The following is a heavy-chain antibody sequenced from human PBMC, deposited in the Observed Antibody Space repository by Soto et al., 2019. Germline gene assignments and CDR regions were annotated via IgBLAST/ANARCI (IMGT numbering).Heavy chain of an antibody. J-gene: IGHJ4*02. V-gene: IGHV4-31*03. D-gene: IGHD5-18*01. CDR2: IYYSGST. CDR3: AREEYSYGLIDY. Sequence: PSETLSLTCTVSGGSISSGGYYWSWIRQHPGKGLEWIGYIYYSGSTYYNPSLKSRVTISVDTSKNQFSLKLSSVTAADTAVYYCAREEYSYGLIDYWGQGTLVTVSS. CDR1: GGSISSGGYY.